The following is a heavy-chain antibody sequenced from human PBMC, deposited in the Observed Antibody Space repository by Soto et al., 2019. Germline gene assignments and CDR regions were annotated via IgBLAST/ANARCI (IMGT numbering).Heavy chain of an antibody. CDR1: GGSIISYH. J-gene: IGHJ3*02. CDR3: ARGGTYYDILTGRPDAFDI. CDR2: IYYSGST. Sequence: SETLSLTCTVSGGSIISYHWSLIRQPPWKGLEWIGYIYYSGSTNYNPSLKSRVTISVDTSKNQFSLKLSSVTAADTAVYYCARGGTYYDILTGRPDAFDIWDQGTMVTV. D-gene: IGHD3-9*01. V-gene: IGHV4-59*01.